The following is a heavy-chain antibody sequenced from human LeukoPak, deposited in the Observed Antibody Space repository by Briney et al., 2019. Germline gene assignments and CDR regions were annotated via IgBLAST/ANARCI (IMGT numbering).Heavy chain of an antibody. J-gene: IGHJ5*02. V-gene: IGHV1-8*01. Sequence: ASVKVSCKASGYTFTSYDINWVRRATGQGLEWMGWMNPNSGNTGYAQKFQGRVTMTRNTSISTAYMELSSLRSEDTAVYYCARRRLSSRGVGYNWFDPWGQGTLVTVSS. CDR1: GYTFTSYD. CDR3: ARRRLSSRGVGYNWFDP. D-gene: IGHD6-13*01. CDR2: MNPNSGNT.